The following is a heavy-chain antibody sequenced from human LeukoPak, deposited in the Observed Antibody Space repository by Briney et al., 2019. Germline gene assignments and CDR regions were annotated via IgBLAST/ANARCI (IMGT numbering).Heavy chain of an antibody. J-gene: IGHJ6*03. D-gene: IGHD6-13*01. Sequence: SETLSLTCTVSGGSISSSSYYWGWIRQPPGKGREWIGEINHSGSTNYNPSLKSRVTISVDTSKNQFSLKLSSVTAADTAVYYCARGSSSLYYYYMDVWGKGPRSPSP. CDR1: GGSISSSSYY. CDR3: ARGSSSLYYYYMDV. V-gene: IGHV4-39*07. CDR2: INHSGST.